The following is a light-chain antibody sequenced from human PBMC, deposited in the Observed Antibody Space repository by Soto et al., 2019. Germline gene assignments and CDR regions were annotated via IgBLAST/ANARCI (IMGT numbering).Light chain of an antibody. CDR3: QQYNSYSWT. V-gene: IGKV1-5*01. J-gene: IGKJ1*01. CDR1: QSISSW. Sequence: DIQMTQSPFTLSASVGDRATITCRASQSISSWLAWYQQKPGKAPKLLIYDASSLESGVPSRFSGSGSGTEFTLTISSLQPDDFATYYCQQYNSYSWTFGQRTKVDIK. CDR2: DAS.